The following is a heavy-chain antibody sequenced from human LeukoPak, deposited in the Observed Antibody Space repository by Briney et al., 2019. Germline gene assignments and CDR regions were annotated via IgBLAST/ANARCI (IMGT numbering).Heavy chain of an antibody. CDR2: INPSAGST. CDR3: ARGPYSSSSYYYDY. D-gene: IGHD6-6*01. CDR1: GYTFITNDY. V-gene: IGHV1-46*01. Sequence: ASVKVSCTASGYTFITNDYIYWVRQAPGQGLEWMGIINPSAGSTSYAQKFQGRVTMTRDTSTNTVYIELSSLRSDDTVVYYCARGPYSSSSYYYDYWGQGTPVTVSS. J-gene: IGHJ4*02.